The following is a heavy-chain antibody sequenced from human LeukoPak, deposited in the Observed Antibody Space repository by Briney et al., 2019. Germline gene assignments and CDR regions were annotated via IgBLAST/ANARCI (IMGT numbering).Heavy chain of an antibody. D-gene: IGHD5-12*01. CDR3: ARDRAIVATMGAFDI. CDR1: GGTFSSYA. Sequence: EASVKVPCKASGGTFSSYAISWVRQAPGQGLEWMGRIIPILGIANYAQKFQGRVTITADKSTSTAYMELSNLRSEDTAVYYCARDRAIVATMGAFDIWGQGTMVTVSS. V-gene: IGHV1-69*04. CDR2: IIPILGIA. J-gene: IGHJ3*02.